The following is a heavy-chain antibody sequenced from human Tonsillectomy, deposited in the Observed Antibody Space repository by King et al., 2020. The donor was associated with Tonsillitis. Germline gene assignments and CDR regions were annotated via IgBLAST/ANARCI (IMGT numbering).Heavy chain of an antibody. J-gene: IGHJ3*02. D-gene: IGHD3-3*01. CDR1: GFTFTNYW. Sequence: QLVQSGGGLVQPGGSLRLSCAASGFTFTNYWMSWVRQAPGKGLEWVANIKEDGSEKNYVDSVKGRFTISRDNAKNSLYLQMNSLRAEDTAVYYCAGEYDFWSHAFDIWGQGTMVTVSS. V-gene: IGHV3-7*04. CDR2: IKEDGSEK. CDR3: AGEYDFWSHAFDI.